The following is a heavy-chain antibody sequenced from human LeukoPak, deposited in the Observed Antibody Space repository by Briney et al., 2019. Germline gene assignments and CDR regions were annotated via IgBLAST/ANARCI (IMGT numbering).Heavy chain of an antibody. V-gene: IGHV3-7*04. J-gene: IGHJ4*02. CDR1: GFTFSSYW. D-gene: IGHD4-17*01. CDR2: IKQDGSEK. Sequence: PGGSLRLSCAASGFTFSSYWMSWVRQAPGKGLEWVASIKQDGSEKYYVDSVKGRFTISRDNAKNSLYLQMNSLRAEDTAVYYCARAYGDYRSNLDYWGQGTLVTVSS. CDR3: ARAYGDYRSNLDY.